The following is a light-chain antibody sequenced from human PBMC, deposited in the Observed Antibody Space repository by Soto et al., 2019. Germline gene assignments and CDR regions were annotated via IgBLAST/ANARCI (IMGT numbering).Light chain of an antibody. V-gene: IGLV3-1*01. CDR3: QAWDSSTYV. CDR2: QXS. CDR1: KLGDKY. Sequence: SYELTQPPSVSVSPGQTASITCSGDKLGDKYACWYQQKPGQSPVLVIYQXSKRPSGIPERFSGSNSGNTATLTISGTQAXDXADYYCQAWDSSTYVFGTGTKLTVL. J-gene: IGLJ1*01.